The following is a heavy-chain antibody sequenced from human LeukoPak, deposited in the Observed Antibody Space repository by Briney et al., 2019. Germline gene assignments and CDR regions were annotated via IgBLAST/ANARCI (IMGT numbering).Heavy chain of an antibody. J-gene: IGHJ5*02. D-gene: IGHD3-16*01. Sequence: ASVKVSCKASGYTFTSHDINWVRQAPGQGLEWMGWMNPNSGNTGYAQKFQGRVTMTRNTSISTAYMELSSLRSEDTAVYYCARGKYGGFRYGFDPWGQGTLVTVSS. CDR2: MNPNSGNT. CDR1: GYTFTSHD. CDR3: ARGKYGGFRYGFDP. V-gene: IGHV1-8*01.